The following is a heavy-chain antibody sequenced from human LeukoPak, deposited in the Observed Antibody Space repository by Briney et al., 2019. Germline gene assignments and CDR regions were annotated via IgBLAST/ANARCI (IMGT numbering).Heavy chain of an antibody. V-gene: IGHV1-69*05. J-gene: IGHJ4*02. CDR2: IIPIFGTA. D-gene: IGHD5-24*01. CDR1: GGTFSSYA. CDR3: ARERVPGAQMATGNFDY. Sequence: SVKVSCTASGGTFSSYAISWVRQAPGQGLEWMGGIIPIFGTANYAQKFQGRVTITTDESTSTAYMELSSLRSEDTAVYYCARERVPGAQMATGNFDYWGQGTLVTVSS.